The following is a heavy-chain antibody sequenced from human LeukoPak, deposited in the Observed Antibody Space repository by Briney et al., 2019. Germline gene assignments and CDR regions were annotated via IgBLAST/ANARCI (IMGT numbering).Heavy chain of an antibody. J-gene: IGHJ6*03. CDR1: GGSISNYY. D-gene: IGHD3-10*01. CDR3: ARGPNYGSGYMDV. CDR2: IYYSGST. Sequence: SETLSLTCTVSGGSISNYYWNWIRQPPGKGLEWIGYIYYSGSTAYNPSLKSRVTISVDTSKNQFSLKLSSVTAADTAVYYCARGPNYGSGYMDVWGKGTTVTISS. V-gene: IGHV4-59*01.